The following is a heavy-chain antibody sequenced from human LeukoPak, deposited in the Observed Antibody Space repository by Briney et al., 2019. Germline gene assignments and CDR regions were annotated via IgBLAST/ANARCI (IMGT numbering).Heavy chain of an antibody. Sequence: GGSLRLSSAASGFTLSDYSGNGVRQAPGKGLEWVSYISRSSRTIFYADSVKGRFTISRDNAKNSVSLQMNSLGDEDTAVYFCARVAYCSRTSCSPGAICVWGPGTTVTVSS. CDR1: GFTLSDYS. CDR2: ISRSSRTI. J-gene: IGHJ6*02. V-gene: IGHV3-48*02. D-gene: IGHD2-2*01. CDR3: ARVAYCSRTSCSPGAICV.